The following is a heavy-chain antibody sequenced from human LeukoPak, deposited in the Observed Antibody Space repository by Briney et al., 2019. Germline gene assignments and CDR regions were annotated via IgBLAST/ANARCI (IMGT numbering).Heavy chain of an antibody. CDR1: GGSFSGYY. CDR2: ISSSGSTI. V-gene: IGHV3-11*01. J-gene: IGHJ6*02. Sequence: LSLTCAVYGGSFSGYYWSWIRQAPGKGLEWVSYISSSGSTIYYADSVKGRFTISRDNAKNSLYLQMNSLRAEDTAVYYCARGAYYYDSSGYYRTDLYYYGMDVWGQGTTVTVSS. D-gene: IGHD3-22*01. CDR3: ARGAYYYDSSGYYRTDLYYYGMDV.